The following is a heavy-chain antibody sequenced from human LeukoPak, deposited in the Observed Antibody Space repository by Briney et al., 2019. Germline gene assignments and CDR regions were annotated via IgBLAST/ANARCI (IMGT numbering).Heavy chain of an antibody. V-gene: IGHV3-21*01. CDR2: ISSSSSYI. CDR1: GFTFNTYN. Sequence: GGSLRLSCAASGFTFNTYNMNWVRQAPGKGLEWVSSISSSSSYIYYADSVKGRFTISRDNAKNSLYLQMNSLRAEDTAVYFCARDPPSYAYWGQGTLVTVSS. J-gene: IGHJ4*02. D-gene: IGHD5-18*01. CDR3: ARDPPSYAY.